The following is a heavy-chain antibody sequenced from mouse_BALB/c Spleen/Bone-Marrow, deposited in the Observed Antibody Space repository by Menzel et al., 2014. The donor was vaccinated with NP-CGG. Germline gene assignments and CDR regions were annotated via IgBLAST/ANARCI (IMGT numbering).Heavy chain of an antibody. Sequence: DVKLVESGGGLVLPGGSRKLSCAASGFTFSSFGMHWVRQAPERGLEWVAYISSGSSTIYYADTVKGRFTISRDNPKNTLFLQMTSLRSEDTAMYYCAIRAYWGQGTLVTVSA. CDR3: AIRAY. D-gene: IGHD3-2*02. CDR2: ISSGSSTI. V-gene: IGHV5-17*02. CDR1: GFTFSSFG. J-gene: IGHJ3*01.